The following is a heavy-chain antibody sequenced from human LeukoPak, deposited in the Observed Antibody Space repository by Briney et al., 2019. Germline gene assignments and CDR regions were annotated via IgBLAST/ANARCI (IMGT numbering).Heavy chain of an antibody. CDR2: INAGNGNT. Sequence: GASVKVSCKASGYTFTSYAMHWVRQAPEQRLEWMGWINAGNGNTKYSQKFQGRVTITRDTSASTAYMELSSLRSEDTAVYYCARVASGWYAGLDYWGQGTLVTVSS. CDR1: GYTFTSYA. CDR3: ARVASGWYAGLDY. D-gene: IGHD6-19*01. V-gene: IGHV1-3*01. J-gene: IGHJ4*02.